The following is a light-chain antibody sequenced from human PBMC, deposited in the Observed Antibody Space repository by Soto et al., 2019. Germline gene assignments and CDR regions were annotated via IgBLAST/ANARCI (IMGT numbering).Light chain of an antibody. V-gene: IGLV2-23*02. Sequence: QSALTQPASVSGSPGQSITISCTGTSSDVGSYNLVSWYQQHPGKAPKLMIYEVSKRPSGVSNRFSGSKSGNTASLTISGLQAEDEADYYCCSYAGSSLLYVFGTGTKATVL. CDR2: EVS. J-gene: IGLJ1*01. CDR1: SSDVGSYNL. CDR3: CSYAGSSLLYV.